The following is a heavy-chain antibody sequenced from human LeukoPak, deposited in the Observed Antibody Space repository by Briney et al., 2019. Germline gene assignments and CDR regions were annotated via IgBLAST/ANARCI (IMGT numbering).Heavy chain of an antibody. CDR3: ARAPGTRVAY. V-gene: IGHV4-34*01. CDR2: INQSGST. D-gene: IGHD3-10*01. J-gene: IGHJ4*02. Sequence: SETLSLTCAVYGGSFSDYYWSGIRQPPGKGLEWIGEINQSGSTHYKPSLKSRVTISVDTSKNQFSLKLSSVTAADTAVYYCARAPGTRVAYWGQGTLVTVSS. CDR1: GGSFSDYY.